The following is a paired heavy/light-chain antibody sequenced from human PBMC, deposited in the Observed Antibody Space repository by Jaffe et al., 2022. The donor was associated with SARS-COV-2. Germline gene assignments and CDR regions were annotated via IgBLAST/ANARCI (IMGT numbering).Heavy chain of an antibody. D-gene: IGHD3-10*01. CDR1: GFTFSNYW. CDR2: IKQDGSEK. V-gene: IGHV3-7*01. J-gene: IGHJ4*02. Sequence: EVQLVESGGGLVQPGGSLRLSCAASGFTFSNYWMSWVRQAPGKGLEWVANIKQDGSEKYYVDSVKGRFTISRDNAKNSLYLQMNSLRAEDTAVFYCARDPTDGSGSYYKGFDYWGQGILVTVSS. CDR3: ARDPTDGSGSYYKGFDY.
Light chain of an antibody. J-gene: IGKJ1*01. CDR2: WAS. V-gene: IGKV4-1*01. CDR3: QQYYSLPWT. CDR1: QSVLYSSNSKNY. Sequence: DIVMTQSPDSLAVSLGERATVNCKSSQSVLYSSNSKNYLAWYQQKPGQPPKLLIYWASTRESGVPDRFSGSGSETDFTLTISSLQAEDVAVYYCQQYYSLPWTFGQGTKVEIK.